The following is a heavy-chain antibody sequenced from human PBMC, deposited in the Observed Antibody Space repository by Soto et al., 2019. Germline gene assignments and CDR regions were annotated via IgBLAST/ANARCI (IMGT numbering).Heavy chain of an antibody. Sequence: EAVKLSGTGSGCIFTYYWSAWVHQKPGEGLEWMGIIFPGDSDPRYSPPFQGQVTISADKSISTAYLQWSSLKASDTAMYYCARVPWGGTFYFDVWGLGNLVTVSS. CDR2: IFPGDSDP. D-gene: IGHD2-21*01. J-gene: IGHJ4*02. V-gene: IGHV5-51*07. CDR1: GCIFTYYW. CDR3: ARVPWGGTFYFDV.